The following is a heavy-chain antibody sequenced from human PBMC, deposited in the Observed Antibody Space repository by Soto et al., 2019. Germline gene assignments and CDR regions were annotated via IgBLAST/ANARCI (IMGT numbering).Heavy chain of an antibody. V-gene: IGHV3-21*01. CDR3: AKDSSGYPGGYFDY. CDR1: GFTFSDYT. D-gene: IGHD3-22*01. Sequence: GGSLRLSCAASGFTFSDYTMNWVRQAPGKGLEWVSSISRSGIYLYNVDSVKGRFTISRDNAENSLYLQLNSLRAEDTAVYYCAKDSSGYPGGYFDYWGKGTLVTVSS. J-gene: IGHJ4*02. CDR2: ISRSGIYL.